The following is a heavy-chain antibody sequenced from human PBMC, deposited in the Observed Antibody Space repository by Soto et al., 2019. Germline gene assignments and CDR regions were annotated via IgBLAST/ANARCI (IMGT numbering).Heavy chain of an antibody. CDR3: ARGRGYDFWSGYYEDV. V-gene: IGHV4-59*08. D-gene: IGHD3-3*01. CDR1: GGSTSRYY. CDR2: IYYSGST. Sequence: ESRSRTCTVSGGSTSRYYKNWIRQPPGKGLEWIGYIYYSGSTNYNPSLKSRVTISVDTAKNQFSLKLSSVTAADTAVYYCARGRGYDFWSGYYEDVWGKGTTVTVSS. J-gene: IGHJ6*04.